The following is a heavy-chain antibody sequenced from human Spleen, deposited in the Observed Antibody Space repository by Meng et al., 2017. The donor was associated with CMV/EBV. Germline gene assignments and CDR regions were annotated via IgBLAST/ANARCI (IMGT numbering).Heavy chain of an antibody. Sequence: GGSLRLSCAASGFTFSSYAMSWVRQAPGKGLEWVAVISYDGNNKYYADSVKGRFTMSRDNSNNTLFLQMNSLRAEDTAVYFCARAGVPLANAVLDYWGQGILVTVSS. D-gene: IGHD1-1*01. CDR3: ARAGVPLANAVLDY. CDR2: ISYDGNNK. CDR1: GFTFSSYA. V-gene: IGHV3-30*03. J-gene: IGHJ4*02.